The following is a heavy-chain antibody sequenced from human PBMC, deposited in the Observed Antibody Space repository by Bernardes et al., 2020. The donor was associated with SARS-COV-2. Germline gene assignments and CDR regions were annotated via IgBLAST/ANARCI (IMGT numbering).Heavy chain of an antibody. D-gene: IGHD2-2*03. CDR2: ISGSGDST. V-gene: IGHV3-23*01. CDR1: GFTFSRYA. Sequence: GGSLRLSCAASGFTFSRYAMNWVRQAPGKGLEWVSGISGSGDSTYYADSVKGRFTISRDNSKNTLYLQMNSLRAEDTAIYYCAKVFSWIFDAFDIWGRGTMVTVSS. CDR3: AKVFSWIFDAFDI. J-gene: IGHJ3*02.